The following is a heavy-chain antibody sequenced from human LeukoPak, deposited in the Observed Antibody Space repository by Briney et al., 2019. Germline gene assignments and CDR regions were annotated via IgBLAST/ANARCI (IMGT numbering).Heavy chain of an antibody. CDR1: GFTFSSYY. V-gene: IGHV3-7*01. CDR3: ARENPSITIFGVVISYYFDY. J-gene: IGHJ4*02. Sequence: QPGGSLRLSCAASGFTFSSYYMSWVRQAPGKGLEWVANINQDGSEKYYVDSVKGRFTISRDNSKNTLYLQMNSLRAEDTAVYYCARENPSITIFGVVISYYFDYWGQGTLVTVSS. D-gene: IGHD3-3*01. CDR2: INQDGSEK.